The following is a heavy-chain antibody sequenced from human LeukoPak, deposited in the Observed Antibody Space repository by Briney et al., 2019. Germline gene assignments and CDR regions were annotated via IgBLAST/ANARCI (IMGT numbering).Heavy chain of an antibody. CDR3: AKDGGSIVGATRGYFDY. CDR1: GFTFSSYA. CDR2: ISGSGGST. Sequence: GGSLRLSCAASGFTFSSYAMSWVRQAPGKGLEWVSAISGSGGSTYYADSVKGRFTISRDNSKNTLYLQMSSLRAEDTAVYYCAKDGGSIVGATRGYFDYWGQGTLVTVSS. V-gene: IGHV3-23*01. J-gene: IGHJ4*02. D-gene: IGHD1-26*01.